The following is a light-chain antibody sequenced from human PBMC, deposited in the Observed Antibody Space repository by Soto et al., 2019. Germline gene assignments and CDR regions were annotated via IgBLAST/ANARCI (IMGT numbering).Light chain of an antibody. CDR2: DVS. J-gene: IGLJ1*01. CDR1: SSDVGGCNY. CDR3: CSYTSGSTYV. V-gene: IGLV2-14*03. Sequence: QSVLTQPVSVSGSPGQSITISCTGTSSDVGGCNYVSWYQQHPGKAPKLMIYDVSNRPSGVSNRFSGSKSGNTASLTIFGLQAEDEADYYCCSYTSGSTYVFGTGTKVTVI.